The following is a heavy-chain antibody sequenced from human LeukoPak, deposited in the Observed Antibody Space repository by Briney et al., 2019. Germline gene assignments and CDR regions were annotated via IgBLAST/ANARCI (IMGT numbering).Heavy chain of an antibody. Sequence: GGSLRLSCIPSGVTFGDFAMRSGRQAPGKGLEWVGLVRSKAYGGTTEYAAFVKGRFTISRDDSNNIDYLQMNSLKTEDTAVYFFTRAWGYYYVSSAYYYNYWGQGTLVTVSS. J-gene: IGHJ4*02. CDR2: VRSKAYGGTT. CDR3: TRAWGYYYVSSAYYYNY. D-gene: IGHD3-22*01. CDR1: GVTFGDFA. V-gene: IGHV3-49*04.